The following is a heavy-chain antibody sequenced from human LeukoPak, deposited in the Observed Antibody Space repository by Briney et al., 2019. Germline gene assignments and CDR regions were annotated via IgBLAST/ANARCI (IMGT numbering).Heavy chain of an antibody. CDR1: GFTVSSNY. D-gene: IGHD3-3*01. J-gene: IGHJ1*01. CDR2: VYSETST. V-gene: IGHV3-66*01. CDR3: ASVLWSENAEYFQH. Sequence: GGSLRLSCAASGFTVSSNYMSWVRQAPGKGLEWVSVVYSETSTHYADSVQGRFTISRDFSKNTLYLQMNSLRAEDTAVCYCASVLWSENAEYFQHWGQGTLVTVSS.